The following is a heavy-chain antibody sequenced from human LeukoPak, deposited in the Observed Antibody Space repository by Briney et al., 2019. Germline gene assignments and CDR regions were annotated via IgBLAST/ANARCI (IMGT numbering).Heavy chain of an antibody. D-gene: IGHD3-22*01. Sequence: SQTLSLTCAISGDSVSSNIAAWNWIRQSPSRGLEWLGRTYYRSKWYNDYALSVKSRITINPDTSKNQFSLKLSSVTAADTAVYYCARAQYYYDSSGYSYTWFDPWGQGTLVTVSS. J-gene: IGHJ5*02. CDR2: TYYRSKWYN. CDR1: GDSVSSNIAA. CDR3: ARAQYYYDSSGYSYTWFDP. V-gene: IGHV6-1*01.